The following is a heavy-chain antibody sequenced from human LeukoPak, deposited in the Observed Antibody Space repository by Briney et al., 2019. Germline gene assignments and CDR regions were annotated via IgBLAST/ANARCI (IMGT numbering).Heavy chain of an antibody. CDR3: ARGGDAAPFDY. CDR1: GGSISSGSYY. CDR2: IYSSGST. V-gene: IGHV4-61*02. D-gene: IGHD5-12*01. Sequence: PSQTLSLTCTVSGGSISSGSYYWSWIRQPAGKGLEWIGRIYSSGSTNYNPSLKSRVAISGDTFKNQFSLRLGSVTAADTAVYYCARGGDAAPFDYWGLGTQVTVSS. J-gene: IGHJ4*02.